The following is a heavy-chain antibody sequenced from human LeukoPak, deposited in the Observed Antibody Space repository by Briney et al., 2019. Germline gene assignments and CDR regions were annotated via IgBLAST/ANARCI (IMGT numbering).Heavy chain of an antibody. Sequence: SGGSLRLSCAASGFTFSSYAMIWVRQAPGKGLEWVAVISYDGSNKYYADSVKGRFTISRDNSKNTLYLQMNSLRAEDTAVYYCARDHRRGYYYDSSGYYYFDYWGQGTLVTVSS. CDR3: ARDHRRGYYYDSSGYYYFDY. V-gene: IGHV3-30-3*01. D-gene: IGHD3-22*01. CDR1: GFTFSSYA. J-gene: IGHJ4*02. CDR2: ISYDGSNK.